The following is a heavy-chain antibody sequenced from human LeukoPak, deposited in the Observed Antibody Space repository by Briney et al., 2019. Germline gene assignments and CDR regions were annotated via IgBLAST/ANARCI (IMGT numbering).Heavy chain of an antibody. CDR2: ISSSGSTI. Sequence: GGSLRLSCAASGFTVSSNYMSWVRQAPGKGLEWVSYISSSGSTIYYADSVKGRFTISRDNAKNSLYLQMNSLRAEDTAVYYCARPRRRWALDAFDIWGQGTMVTVSS. CDR1: GFTVSSNY. CDR3: ARPRRRWALDAFDI. J-gene: IGHJ3*02. D-gene: IGHD1-26*01. V-gene: IGHV3-11*01.